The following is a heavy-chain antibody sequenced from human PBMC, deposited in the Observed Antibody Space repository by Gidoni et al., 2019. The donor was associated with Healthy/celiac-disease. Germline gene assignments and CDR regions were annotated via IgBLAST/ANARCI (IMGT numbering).Heavy chain of an antibody. CDR1: GFTVSSNY. Sequence: EVQLVESGGGLIQPGGSLRLSCAASGFTVSSNYMSWVRQAPGKGLEWVSVIYSGGSTYHADSVKGRFTISRDNSKNTLYLQMNSLRAEDTAVYYCARDRYYDSSGYYLSPYYYYGMDVWGQGTTVTVSS. D-gene: IGHD3-22*01. CDR3: ARDRYYDSSGYYLSPYYYYGMDV. J-gene: IGHJ6*02. V-gene: IGHV3-53*01. CDR2: IYSGGST.